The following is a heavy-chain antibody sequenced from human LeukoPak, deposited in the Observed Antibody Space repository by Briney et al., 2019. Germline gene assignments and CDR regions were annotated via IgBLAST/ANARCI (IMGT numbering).Heavy chain of an antibody. Sequence: SVKVSCXASGGTFSSYAISWVRQAPGQGLVWMGGIIPIFGTANYAQKFQGRVTITADESTSTAYMELSSLRSEDTAVYYCARGSKEGGYPWGDYWGQGTLVTVSS. CDR3: ARGSKEGGYPWGDY. J-gene: IGHJ4*02. CDR1: GGTFSSYA. V-gene: IGHV1-69*13. D-gene: IGHD5-12*01. CDR2: IIPIFGTA.